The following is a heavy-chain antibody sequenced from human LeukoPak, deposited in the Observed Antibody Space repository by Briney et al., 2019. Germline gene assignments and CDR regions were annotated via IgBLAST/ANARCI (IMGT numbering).Heavy chain of an antibody. CDR3: ARDVSSSWLDY. Sequence: GGSLRLSCAASGFIFSNYGMHWVRQAPGKGLGWVALIWYDGTNKYYADSVKGGFTISRDNSKNTLFLQMNGLRADDTAVYYCARDVSSSWLDYWGQGTLVTVSS. CDR2: IWYDGTNK. CDR1: GFIFSNYG. D-gene: IGHD6-13*01. J-gene: IGHJ4*02. V-gene: IGHV3-33*01.